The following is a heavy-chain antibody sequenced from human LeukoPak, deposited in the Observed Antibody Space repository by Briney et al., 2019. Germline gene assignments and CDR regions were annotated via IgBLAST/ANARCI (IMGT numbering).Heavy chain of an antibody. Sequence: GGSLRLSCAASGFTFSDYYMSWIRQAPGKGLEWVSGITSGTRTYYADSVKGLFTISRDNSKNTLYLLMNSLRVEDTAVYYCARIPPGYGSNSYFDHWGQGTLVTVSS. CDR1: GFTFSDYY. J-gene: IGHJ4*02. D-gene: IGHD4-23*01. V-gene: IGHV3-53*01. CDR3: ARIPPGYGSNSYFDH. CDR2: ITSGTRT.